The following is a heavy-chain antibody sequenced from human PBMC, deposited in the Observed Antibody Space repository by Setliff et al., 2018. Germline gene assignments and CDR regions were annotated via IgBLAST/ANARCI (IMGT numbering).Heavy chain of an antibody. Sequence: GASVKVSCKASGGTFSRYAISWVRQAPGKGLEWMGGIIHIFGTANYAQKFQGRVTITADESTSKANMELSSLRSEETAGYYCARGASWNSAVAGPFYSDYWGQGTLVTVSS. CDR1: GGTFSRYA. CDR3: ARGASWNSAVAGPFYSDY. D-gene: IGHD6-19*01. J-gene: IGHJ4*02. CDR2: IIHIFGTA. V-gene: IGHV1-69*13.